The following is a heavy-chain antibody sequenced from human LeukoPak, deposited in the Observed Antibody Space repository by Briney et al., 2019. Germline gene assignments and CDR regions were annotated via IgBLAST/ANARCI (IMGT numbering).Heavy chain of an antibody. Sequence: SVKVSCKASGCTFSSYAISWVRQAPGQGLEWMGGIIPIFGTANYAQKFQGRVTITTDESTSTAYMELSSLRSEDTAVYYCARVGCSGGSCYSTFDYWGQGTLVTVSS. J-gene: IGHJ4*02. CDR1: GCTFSSYA. D-gene: IGHD2-15*01. CDR2: IIPIFGTA. V-gene: IGHV1-69*05. CDR3: ARVGCSGGSCYSTFDY.